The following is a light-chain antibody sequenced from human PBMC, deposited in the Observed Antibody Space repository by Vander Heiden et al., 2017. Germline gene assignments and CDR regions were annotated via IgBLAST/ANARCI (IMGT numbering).Light chain of an antibody. CDR2: EVT. Sequence: HSALTQPASPSAALGQTITISCTGTSRNIGCYKFVSWYQRHTGTAPRLIIFEVTKRPSGVSNRFSGSKSGNTASLTISGLQAEDEDDYFCCSYAGSGTVVFGGGTKTTVL. V-gene: IGLV2-23*02. J-gene: IGLJ2*01. CDR3: CSYAGSGTVV. CDR1: SRNIGCYKF.